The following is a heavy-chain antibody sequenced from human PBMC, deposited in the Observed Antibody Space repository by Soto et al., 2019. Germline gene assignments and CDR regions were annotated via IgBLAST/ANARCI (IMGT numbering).Heavy chain of an antibody. D-gene: IGHD3-3*01. Sequence: SETLSLTCSVSGASIRSYYWSWIRQPPGKGLEWIGYISYSGSTNYSPSLKSRVTISRDTSKNQFSLKLNSVTSADTAVYYCAKGYDFYYMDVWGKGTTVTVSS. J-gene: IGHJ6*03. CDR1: GASIRSYY. CDR3: AKGYDFYYMDV. V-gene: IGHV4-59*01. CDR2: ISYSGST.